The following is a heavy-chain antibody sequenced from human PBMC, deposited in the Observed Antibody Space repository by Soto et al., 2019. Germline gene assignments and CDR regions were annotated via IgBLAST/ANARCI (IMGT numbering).Heavy chain of an antibody. CDR1: GYTFTSYD. J-gene: IGHJ4*02. D-gene: IGHD4-17*01. CDR3: ASSLYGDNVDY. V-gene: IGHV1-8*01. CDR2: MNTNSGNT. Sequence: QVQLVQSGAEVKKPGASVKVSCKASGYTFTSYDINWVRQATGQGLEWMGWMNTNSGNTVYAQKCKGRVTMSSNTSIRTAYMELSSPGAESTAVHYCASSLYGDNVDYWRKGTPVTVSS.